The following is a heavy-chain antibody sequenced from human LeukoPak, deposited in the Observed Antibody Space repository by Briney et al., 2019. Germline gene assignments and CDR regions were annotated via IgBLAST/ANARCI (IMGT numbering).Heavy chain of an antibody. CDR3: AKAWRAYGDYHTFDI. Sequence: GRSLRLSCVASGSTFSSYGMHWVRQAPGKGLEWVAVILYDGSNKYNADSVKGRFTISRDTSKNTPYLQMSSLRAEDTAVYYCAKAWRAYGDYHTFDIWGQGTMVTVSS. J-gene: IGHJ3*02. V-gene: IGHV3-30*18. CDR1: GSTFSSYG. D-gene: IGHD4-17*01. CDR2: ILYDGSNK.